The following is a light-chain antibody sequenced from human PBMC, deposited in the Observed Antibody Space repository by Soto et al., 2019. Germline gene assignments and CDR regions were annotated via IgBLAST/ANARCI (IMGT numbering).Light chain of an antibody. J-gene: IGLJ1*01. CDR1: SSGVGSYNL. V-gene: IGLV2-23*01. CDR2: EGS. Sequence: QSVLTQPASVSGSPGQSITISCTGTSSGVGSYNLVSWYQQHPGKAPKLMIYEGSKRPSGVSNRFSGSKSGNTASLTISGLQAEDEADYYCCSYAGSRTYVFGTGTKVTVL. CDR3: CSYAGSRTYV.